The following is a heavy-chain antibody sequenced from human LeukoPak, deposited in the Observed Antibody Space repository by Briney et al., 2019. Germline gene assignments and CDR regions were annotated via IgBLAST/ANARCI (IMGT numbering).Heavy chain of an antibody. CDR3: ATRGGYDYVWGSYDSIYYYYGMDV. J-gene: IGHJ6*02. V-gene: IGHV1-46*01. CDR1: GYTFTSYY. Sequence: GASVKVSCKASGYTFTSYYVQWGRQAPGRWLELMGIINPSGGSTSYAQKFQGRVTMTRDTSTSTVYMELSSLRSEDTAVYYCATRGGYDYVWGSYDSIYYYYGMDVWGQGTTVTVSS. CDR2: INPSGGST. D-gene: IGHD3-16*01.